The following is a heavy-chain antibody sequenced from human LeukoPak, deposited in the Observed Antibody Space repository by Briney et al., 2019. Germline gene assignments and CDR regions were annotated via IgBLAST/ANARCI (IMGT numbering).Heavy chain of an antibody. CDR1: GGSISSFY. V-gene: IGHV4-59*12. Sequence: SETLSLTCTVSGGSISSFYWSWIRQPPGKGLEWIGYIYYSGSTNYNPSLKSRVTISVDTSKNQFSLNLSSVTAADTAVYYCVRGYASVNWFDPWGQGTLVTVSS. D-gene: IGHD5-12*01. CDR2: IYYSGST. CDR3: VRGYASVNWFDP. J-gene: IGHJ5*02.